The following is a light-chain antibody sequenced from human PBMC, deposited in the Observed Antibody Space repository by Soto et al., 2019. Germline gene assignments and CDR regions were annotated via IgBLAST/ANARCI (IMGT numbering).Light chain of an antibody. J-gene: IGLJ1*01. CDR3: SSYAGSNTYV. V-gene: IGLV2-8*01. Sequence: QSVLTQPPSASGSPGQSVTISCTGTSSDVGAYNYVSWYQQHPGKAPKLMIYEVSKRPSGVPDRFSGSKSGNTASLTVSGLQAEDETDYYCSSYAGSNTYVXGTGTKLTVL. CDR1: SSDVGAYNY. CDR2: EVS.